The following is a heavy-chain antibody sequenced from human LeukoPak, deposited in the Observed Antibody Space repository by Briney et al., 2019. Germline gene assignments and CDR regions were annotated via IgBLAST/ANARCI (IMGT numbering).Heavy chain of an antibody. V-gene: IGHV4-39*07. CDR3: ARVNYYDSSGSVDAFDI. CDR2: IYYSGST. CDR1: GGSISSSSYY. Sequence: PSETLSLTCTVSGGSISSSSYYWGWIRQPPGKGLEWIGSIYYSGSTYYNPSLKSRVTISVDRSKNQFSLKLSSVTAADTAVYYCARVNYYDSSGSVDAFDIWGQGTMVTVSS. J-gene: IGHJ3*02. D-gene: IGHD3-22*01.